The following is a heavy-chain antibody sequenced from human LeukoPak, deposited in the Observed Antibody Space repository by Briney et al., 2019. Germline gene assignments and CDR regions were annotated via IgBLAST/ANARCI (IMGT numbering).Heavy chain of an antibody. V-gene: IGHV3-23*01. CDR3: AKDLPDIVVVPAAISKFDY. CDR2: ISGSGGGT. Sequence: GGSLRLSCAASGFTFSSYAMSWVRQAPGKGLEWVSAISGSGGGTYYADSVKGRFTISRDNSKNTLYLQMNSLRAEDTAIYYCAKDLPDIVVVPAAISKFDYWGQGTLVTVSS. CDR1: GFTFSSYA. J-gene: IGHJ4*02. D-gene: IGHD2-2*01.